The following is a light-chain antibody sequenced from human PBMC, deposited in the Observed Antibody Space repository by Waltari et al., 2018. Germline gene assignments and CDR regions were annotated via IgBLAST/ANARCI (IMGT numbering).Light chain of an antibody. V-gene: IGLV2-11*01. Sequence: QSALTQPRSVSGSPGQSVTISCTGTTSDVGDYNFVSWYQQHPGKAPKLMIYDVTKLHSGVLVLFPVSKSGNTSALTIAGLQAEDECGYFCCSYAGRYNLVFGGETMLTVL. CDR2: DVT. CDR3: CSYAGRYNLV. J-gene: IGLJ2*01. CDR1: TSDVGDYNF.